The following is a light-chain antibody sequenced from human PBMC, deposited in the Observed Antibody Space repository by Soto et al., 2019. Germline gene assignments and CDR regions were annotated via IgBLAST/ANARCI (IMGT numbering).Light chain of an antibody. Sequence: QSVLTQPPSASGSPGQSVTISCTGTSSDFGAYNYVSWYQQHPGKAPKLMIYEVSKRPSGVPDRFSGSKSGNTASLTVSGLQAEDEADYYCSSYAGSNNFDVFGTGTKVTVL. CDR3: SSYAGSNNFDV. V-gene: IGLV2-8*01. CDR2: EVS. CDR1: SSDFGAYNY. J-gene: IGLJ1*01.